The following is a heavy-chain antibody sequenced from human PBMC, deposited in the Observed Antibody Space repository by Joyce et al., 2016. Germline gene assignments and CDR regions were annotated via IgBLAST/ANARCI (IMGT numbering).Heavy chain of an antibody. CDR1: GYTFTNYW. Sequence: EVQLVQSGAEVKKPGESLKISCRGYGYTFTNYWIGWVRQMPGRGLEWMGIIWPGETDSKYSPSFQGQVTISVDKSISTADLHVSSLKASDTAMYYCARRAGSTGELDSWGQGTLLTVSS. J-gene: IGHJ4*02. CDR3: ARRAGSTGELDS. D-gene: IGHD3-16*01. CDR2: IWPGETDS. V-gene: IGHV5-51*01.